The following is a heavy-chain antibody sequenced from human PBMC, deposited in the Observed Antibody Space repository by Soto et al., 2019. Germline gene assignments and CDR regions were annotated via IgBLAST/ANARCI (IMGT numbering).Heavy chain of an antibody. V-gene: IGHV3-33*01. J-gene: IGHJ3*02. D-gene: IGHD3-10*01. CDR2: IWYDGISE. CDR1: GFTFSNYV. CDR3: ARVPGSGTYYDNRIANDAFDI. Sequence: PGGSLRFSCAASGFTFSNYVVHWVRQAPGKGLEWVAVIWYDGISEYYTEYVKRRFTISRDNSKNTLYLQMNSLRAEHTAVYYCARVPGSGTYYDNRIANDAFDIWGQGTMVT.